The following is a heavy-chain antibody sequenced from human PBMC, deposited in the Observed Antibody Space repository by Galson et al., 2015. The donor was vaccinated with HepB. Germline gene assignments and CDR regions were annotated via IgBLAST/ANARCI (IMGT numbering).Heavy chain of an antibody. Sequence: ETLSLSCTVAGGSISSYYRRGLRQPPGEGLEWVGYIYYSGSTNYNPSLKSRVTISVDTSKNQFSLKLTSMTAADTAVYYCVRLRRGTTGGGFHIWGQGTMVTVSS. J-gene: IGHJ3*02. CDR3: VRLRRGTTGGGFHI. CDR1: GGSISSYY. D-gene: IGHD1-7*01. V-gene: IGHV4-59*08. CDR2: IYYSGST.